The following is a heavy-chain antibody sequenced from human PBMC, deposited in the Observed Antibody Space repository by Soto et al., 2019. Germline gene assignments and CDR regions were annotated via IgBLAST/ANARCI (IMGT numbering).Heavy chain of an antibody. Sequence: LSLTCTVSGGSISTYYWSWIRQPPGKGLEWIGYIHYSGSTNHNPSLKSRVTISMDTSKTRFSLKLRSVTAADTAVYYCARDQLGYCTTTSCYYGMDVWGQGTTVTVSS. CDR3: ARDQLGYCTTTSCYYGMDV. J-gene: IGHJ6*02. CDR1: GGSISTYY. D-gene: IGHD2-2*01. V-gene: IGHV4-59*01. CDR2: IHYSGST.